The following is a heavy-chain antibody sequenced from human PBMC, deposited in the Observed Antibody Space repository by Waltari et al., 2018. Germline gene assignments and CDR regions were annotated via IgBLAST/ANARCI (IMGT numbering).Heavy chain of an antibody. J-gene: IGHJ5*02. V-gene: IGHV3-30*18. CDR2: ISYGGSNK. CDR1: GFTFSSYG. Sequence: QVQLVESGGGVVQPGRSLRLSCAASGFTFSSYGMHWVRQAPGKGLEWGAVISYGGSNKYYADSVKGRFTSSRDNAKNTLYLQMNSRRAEDTAVYYCAKEKGDSSGWSPWGQGTLVTVSS. D-gene: IGHD6-19*01. CDR3: AKEKGDSSGWSP.